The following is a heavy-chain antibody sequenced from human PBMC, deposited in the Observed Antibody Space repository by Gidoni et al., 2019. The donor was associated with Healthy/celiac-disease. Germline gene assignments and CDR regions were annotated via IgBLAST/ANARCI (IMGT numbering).Heavy chain of an antibody. CDR1: GFTFSSYA. CDR3: AKSPWDIVVVVGYYFDY. D-gene: IGHD2-15*01. V-gene: IGHV3-23*01. J-gene: IGHJ4*02. CDR2: ISGSGGST. Sequence: EVQLLESGGGLVQPGGSLRLSCAASGFTFSSYAMSWVRQAPGKGLEWVSAISGSGGSTYYADSVKGRFTISRDNSKNTLYLQMNSLRAEDTAVYYCAKSPWDIVVVVGYYFDYWGQGTLVTVSS.